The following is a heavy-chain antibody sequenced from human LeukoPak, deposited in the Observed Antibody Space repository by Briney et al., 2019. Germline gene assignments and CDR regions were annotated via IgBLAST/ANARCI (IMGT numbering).Heavy chain of an antibody. V-gene: IGHV3-23*01. CDR1: GFTFSSYA. J-gene: IGHJ4*02. CDR3: AKASSGYYSWYFDY. D-gene: IGHD3-22*01. CDR2: ISGSGGST. Sequence: PGGSLRPSCAASGFTFSSYAMSWVRQAPGKGLEWVSAISGSGGSTYYADSVKGRFTISRDNSKNTLYLQMNSLRAEDTAVYYCAKASSGYYSWYFDYWGQGTLVTVSS.